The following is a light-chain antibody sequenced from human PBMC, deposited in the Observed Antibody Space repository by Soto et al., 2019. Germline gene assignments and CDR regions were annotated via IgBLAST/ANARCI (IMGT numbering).Light chain of an antibody. V-gene: IGLV2-14*01. CDR2: EVS. CDR1: SSDAGAYNH. Sequence: QSALTQPASVSGSPGQSITISCTGTSSDAGAYNHVSWYQQHPGKAPQLIIYEVSNRPSGLSNRFSASKSGNTASLTISGLQSEDEADYYCCSFTTSSTLVFGTGTKVTV. J-gene: IGLJ1*01. CDR3: CSFTTSSTLV.